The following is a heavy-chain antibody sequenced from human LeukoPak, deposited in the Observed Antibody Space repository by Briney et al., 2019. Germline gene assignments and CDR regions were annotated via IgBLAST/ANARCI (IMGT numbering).Heavy chain of an antibody. J-gene: IGHJ6*04. CDR3: AELGITMIGGV. D-gene: IGHD3-10*02. V-gene: IGHV3-48*03. CDR1: GFTLSSYE. Sequence: GGSLRLSCAASGFTLSSYEMNWFRQAPGKGPEWVSYISSSGSTIYYADSVKGRFTISRDNAKNSLYLQMNSLRVEDMAVYYCAELGITMIGGVWGKGTTVTISS. CDR2: ISSSGSTI.